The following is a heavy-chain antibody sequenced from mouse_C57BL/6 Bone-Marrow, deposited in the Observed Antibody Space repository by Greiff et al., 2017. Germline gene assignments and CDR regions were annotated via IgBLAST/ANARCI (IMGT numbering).Heavy chain of an antibody. Sequence: EVKLVESGGDLVKPGGSLKLSCAASGFTFSSYGMSWVRQTPDKRLEWVATISSGGGYTYYPDSVKGRFTISRDTAKNTLYLQMSSRKAEDTAMYNGARLQRYFDYWGQGTTLTVSS. CDR3: ARLQRYFDY. V-gene: IGHV5-6*01. CDR1: GFTFSSYG. D-gene: IGHD6-1*01. CDR2: ISSGGGYT. J-gene: IGHJ2*01.